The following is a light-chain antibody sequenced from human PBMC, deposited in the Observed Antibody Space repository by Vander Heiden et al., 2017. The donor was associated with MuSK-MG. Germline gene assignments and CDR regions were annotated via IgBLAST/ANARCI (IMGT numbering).Light chain of an antibody. Sequence: IVLTQSPGTLSFSPGERASLSCRASQSVSSTYIDWYRQKPGQAPRLLIYGVSTRVTGIPDRFSGSGSGTDFTLTISRLEPEDCAVYYCLQDGSSPYTFGQGTKLEIK. CDR1: QSVSSTY. CDR3: LQDGSSPYT. J-gene: IGKJ2*01. CDR2: GVS. V-gene: IGKV3-20*01.